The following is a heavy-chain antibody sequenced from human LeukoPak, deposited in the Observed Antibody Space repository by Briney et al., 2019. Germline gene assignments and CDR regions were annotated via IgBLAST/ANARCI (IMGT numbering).Heavy chain of an antibody. CDR2: MKGDESDK. J-gene: IGHJ4*01. CDR3: ARDRHGDYGFDY. D-gene: IGHD4-17*01. Sequence: PGGSLRLSCGVSGFXFSNYWMAWVRQAPGKGLEWMANMKGDESDKNYVDSVKGRFTISRDNIKSSLYLQMNTLRAEDTALYYCARDRHGDYGFDYWGHGTLVTVSS. CDR1: GFXFSNYW. V-gene: IGHV3-7*05.